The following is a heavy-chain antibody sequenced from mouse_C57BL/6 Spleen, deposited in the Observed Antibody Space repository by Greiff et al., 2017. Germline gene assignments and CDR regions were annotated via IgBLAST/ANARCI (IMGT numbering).Heavy chain of an antibody. J-gene: IGHJ3*01. Sequence: EVQLVESGGGLVKPGGSLKLSCAASGFTFSDYGMHWVRQAPEKGLEWVAYISSGSSTIYYADTVKGRFTISRDNAKNTLFLQMTSLRSEDTAMYYCARNPYYYGSSYGAYWGQGTLVTVSA. D-gene: IGHD1-1*01. V-gene: IGHV5-17*01. CDR1: GFTFSDYG. CDR2: ISSGSSTI. CDR3: ARNPYYYGSSYGAY.